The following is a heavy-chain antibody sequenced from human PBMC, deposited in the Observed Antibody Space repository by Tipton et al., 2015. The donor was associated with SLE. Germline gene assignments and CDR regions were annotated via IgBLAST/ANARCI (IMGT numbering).Heavy chain of an antibody. D-gene: IGHD1-26*01. Sequence: LRLSCTVSDGSIRSTSYYWSWIRQPPGKGLEWIGEVNHSGSTNYNPSLKSRVTIFVDTSKNQFSLKLSSVTAADTTVYYCARGVLGGSYPYWGQGTLVTVSS. J-gene: IGHJ4*02. CDR1: DGSIRSTSYY. V-gene: IGHV4-39*01. CDR3: ARGVLGGSYPY. CDR2: VNHSGST.